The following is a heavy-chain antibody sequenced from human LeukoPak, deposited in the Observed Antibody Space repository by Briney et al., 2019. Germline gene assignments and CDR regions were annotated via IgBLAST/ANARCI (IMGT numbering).Heavy chain of an antibody. CDR1: GFTFNTNG. Sequence: GRSLRLSCAASGFTFNTNGMNWGRQAPGKGLEWVAVLSYDGGSNKYDEDSVKGRFTISRDNSKNTLYLQMNSLRAEDTAVYYCAKALTEYTSYYYYGMGVWGQGTTVTVSS. V-gene: IGHV3-30*18. CDR3: AKALTEYTSYYYYGMGV. CDR2: LSYDGGSNK. D-gene: IGHD1-14*01. J-gene: IGHJ6*02.